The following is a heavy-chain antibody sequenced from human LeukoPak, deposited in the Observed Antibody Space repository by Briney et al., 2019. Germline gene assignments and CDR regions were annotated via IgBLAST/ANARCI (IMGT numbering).Heavy chain of an antibody. V-gene: IGHV1-18*01. D-gene: IGHD1-14*01. CDR3: ARAPHRNADAFDI. Sequence: GASVKVSCKASGYTFTSYGISWVRQAPGQGLEWMGWISGYNGNTNSVQKFQGRVIMTTDTSTTTAYMELRSLRSDDTAVYYCARAPHRNADAFDIWGQGTMVTVSS. CDR2: ISGYNGNT. CDR1: GYTFTSYG. J-gene: IGHJ3*02.